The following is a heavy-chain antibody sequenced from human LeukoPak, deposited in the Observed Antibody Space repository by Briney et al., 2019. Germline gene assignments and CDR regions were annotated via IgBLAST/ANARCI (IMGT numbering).Heavy chain of an antibody. CDR3: ARGENRPDSSPFDY. CDR1: GFTFSSYS. D-gene: IGHD1-14*01. Sequence: PGGSLRLSCAASGFTFSSYSMNWVRQAPGKGLEWVSSISSSSSYIYYADSVKGRFTISRDNAKNSLYLQMNSLRAEDTAVYYCARGENRPDSSPFDYWGQGTLVTVSS. V-gene: IGHV3-21*01. J-gene: IGHJ4*02. CDR2: ISSSSSYI.